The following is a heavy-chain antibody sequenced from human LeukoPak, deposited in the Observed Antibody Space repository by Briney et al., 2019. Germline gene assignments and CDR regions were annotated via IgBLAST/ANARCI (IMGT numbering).Heavy chain of an antibody. CDR2: INPNSGGT. Sequence: ASVKVSRKASGYTFTGYYMHWVRQAPGQGLEWMGWINPNSGGTNYAQKFQGRVTMTRDTSISTAYMELSRLRSDDTAVYYCARAYYDSSGSDAFDIWGQGTMVTVSS. CDR1: GYTFTGYY. J-gene: IGHJ3*02. D-gene: IGHD3-22*01. V-gene: IGHV1-2*02. CDR3: ARAYYDSSGSDAFDI.